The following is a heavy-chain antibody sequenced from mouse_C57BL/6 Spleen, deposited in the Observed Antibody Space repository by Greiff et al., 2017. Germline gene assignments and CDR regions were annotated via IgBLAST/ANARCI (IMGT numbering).Heavy chain of an antibody. Sequence: VQWVESGPGLVQPSQSLSITCTVSGFSLTSYGVHWVRQSPGKGLEWLGVIWSGGSTDYNAAFISRLSISKDNSKSQVFFKMNSLQADDTAIYYCASPRWFAYWGQGTLVTVSA. CDR1: GFSLTSYG. CDR3: ASPRWFAY. J-gene: IGHJ3*01. CDR2: IWSGGST. V-gene: IGHV2-2*01.